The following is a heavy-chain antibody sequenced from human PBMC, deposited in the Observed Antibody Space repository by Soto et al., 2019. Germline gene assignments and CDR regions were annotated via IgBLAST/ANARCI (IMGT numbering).Heavy chain of an antibody. CDR3: ARSVSGTGTEFDP. V-gene: IGHV6-1*01. CDR2: TYYTSKWNN. D-gene: IGHD6-19*01. CDR1: GDSVSRSSAV. J-gene: IGHJ5*02. Sequence: SQTLSLTCAISGDSVSRSSAVWNWIRQSPSRGLEWLGRTYYTSKWNNYYAVSVKSRITINADTSKNQFSLQLNSVTPEDTALYYCARSVSGTGTEFDPWGQGTPVTVS.